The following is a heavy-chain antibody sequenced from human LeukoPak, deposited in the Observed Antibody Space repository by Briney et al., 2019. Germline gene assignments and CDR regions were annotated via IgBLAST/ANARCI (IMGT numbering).Heavy chain of an antibody. CDR2: ISTDGGST. D-gene: IGHD3-22*01. J-gene: IGHJ4*02. CDR1: GFTFSNFP. V-gene: IGHV3-64D*09. Sequence: GGSLRLSCSASGFTFSNFPMHWVHQAPGKGLEYVSAISTDGGSTYYADSVKGRFTISRDNSKNTLYLQMSSLRAEDTAVYYCVKAIFFGSGSYYGYWGQGTLVTVPS. CDR3: VKAIFFGSGSYYGY.